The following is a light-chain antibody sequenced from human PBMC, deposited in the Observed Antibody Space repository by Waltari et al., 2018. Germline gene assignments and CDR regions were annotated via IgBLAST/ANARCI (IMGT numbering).Light chain of an antibody. J-gene: IGKJ2*01. V-gene: IGKV4-1*01. Sequence: DIVMTQSPDSLAVSLGERVHINCRSSQNLLYNPDNKNYLAWFQQKPGQPPKLLIYWASTRESGVPDRFSGSGSGTEFTLTISSLQAADVAVYYCQQCYSTPYTFGQGTKLEIK. CDR1: QNLLYNPDNKNY. CDR3: QQCYSTPYT. CDR2: WAS.